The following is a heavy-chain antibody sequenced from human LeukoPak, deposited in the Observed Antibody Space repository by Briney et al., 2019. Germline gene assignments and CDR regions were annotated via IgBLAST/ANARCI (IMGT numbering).Heavy chain of an antibody. V-gene: IGHV1-18*01. Sequence: ASVKVSCKASGYTFTRYGISWVRQAPGQGLQWLGWISASNGNTNYAQKFRDRVTMSTDISTGTAYLDVRSLTSDDTAVYYCARDHSNWNYAPDFWGQGTLVIVSS. CDR3: ARDHSNWNYAPDF. CDR2: ISASNGNT. CDR1: GYTFTRYG. J-gene: IGHJ4*02. D-gene: IGHD1-7*01.